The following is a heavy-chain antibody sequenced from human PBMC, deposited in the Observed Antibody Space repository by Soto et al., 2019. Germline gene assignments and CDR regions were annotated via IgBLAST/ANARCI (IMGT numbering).Heavy chain of an antibody. CDR2: INAGNGNT. D-gene: IGHD6-13*01. CDR3: ARNYSSSSEGAVAGWSY. Sequence: QVQLVQSGAEVKKPGASVKVSCKASGYTFTSYAMHWVRQAPGQRLEWMGWINAGNGNTKYSQKFQGRVTITRDTSASTAYMELSSLRSEDTAVYYCARNYSSSSEGAVAGWSYWGQGTLVTVSS. CDR1: GYTFTSYA. V-gene: IGHV1-3*01. J-gene: IGHJ4*02.